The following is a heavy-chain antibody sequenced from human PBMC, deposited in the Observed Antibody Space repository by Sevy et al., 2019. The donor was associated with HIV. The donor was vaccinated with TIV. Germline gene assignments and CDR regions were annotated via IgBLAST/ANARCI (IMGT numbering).Heavy chain of an antibody. V-gene: IGHV3-30-3*01. CDR1: GFTFSNFA. CDR2: TSYDGSSN. Sequence: GGSLRLSCAASGFTFSNFAMHWVRQAPGKGLEWVAITSYDGSSNYYADSVKGRFTISRDNSKHTLYLQMNSLTVEDTAVYYCATDDRDNSGYHFTYWGQGTLVTVS. J-gene: IGHJ4*02. CDR3: ATDDRDNSGYHFTY. D-gene: IGHD3-22*01.